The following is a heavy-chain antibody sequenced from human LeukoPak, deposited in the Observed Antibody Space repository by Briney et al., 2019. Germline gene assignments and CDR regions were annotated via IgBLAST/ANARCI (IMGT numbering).Heavy chain of an antibody. Sequence: PGGSLRLSCAASGFTFSSCAMSWVRQAPGKGLEWVSAISGSGGSTYYADSVKGRFTISRDNSKNTLYLQMNSLRAEDTAVYYCAKRGSGFGELLYLNFDYWGQGTLVTVSS. V-gene: IGHV3-23*01. D-gene: IGHD3-10*01. J-gene: IGHJ4*02. CDR3: AKRGSGFGELLYLNFDY. CDR2: ISGSGGST. CDR1: GFTFSSCA.